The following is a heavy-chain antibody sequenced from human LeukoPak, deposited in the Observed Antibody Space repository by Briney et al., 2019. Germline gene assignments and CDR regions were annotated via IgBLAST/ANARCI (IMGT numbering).Heavy chain of an antibody. CDR2: ISSSSYI. CDR3: AKGYSSGWHNWFDP. D-gene: IGHD6-19*01. Sequence: GGSLRLSCAASGFTFSSYSMNWVRQAPGKGLEWVSSISSSSYIYYADSVKGRFTISRDNAKNSLYLQMNSLRAEDTAVYYCAKGYSSGWHNWFDPWGQGTLVTVSS. CDR1: GFTFSSYS. J-gene: IGHJ5*02. V-gene: IGHV3-21*04.